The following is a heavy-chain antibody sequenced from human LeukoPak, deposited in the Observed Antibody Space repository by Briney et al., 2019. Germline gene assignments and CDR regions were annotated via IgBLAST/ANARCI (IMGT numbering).Heavy chain of an antibody. D-gene: IGHD6-25*01. CDR2: ISGSGDST. CDR1: GFAFNNYV. CDR3: AKGSGTSRPYYLDY. V-gene: IGHV3-23*01. J-gene: IGHJ4*02. Sequence: GGSLRLSCAASGFAFNNYVMTWVRQAPGKGLDWFSAISGSGDSTYYADSVKGRFTISRDSSKSTMYLQMTSLTAEDTAVYYCAKGSGTSRPYYLDYWGRGTLVTVSS.